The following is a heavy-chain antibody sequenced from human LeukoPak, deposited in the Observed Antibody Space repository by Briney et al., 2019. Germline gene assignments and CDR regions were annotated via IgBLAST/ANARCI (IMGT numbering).Heavy chain of an antibody. CDR2: ISSNGGST. D-gene: IGHD5-12*01. CDR1: GFTFSSYA. CDR3: ARGMATIQPSLDY. Sequence: ESGGSLRLSCAASGFTFSSYAMHWVRQAPGKGLEYVSAISSNGGSTYYANSVKGRFTISRDNSKNTLYLQMGSLRAEDMAVYYCARGMATIQPSLDYWGQGTLVTVSS. J-gene: IGHJ4*02. V-gene: IGHV3-64*01.